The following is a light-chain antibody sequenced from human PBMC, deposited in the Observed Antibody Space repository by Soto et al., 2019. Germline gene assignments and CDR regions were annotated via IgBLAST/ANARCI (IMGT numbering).Light chain of an antibody. J-gene: IGLJ3*02. CDR1: SSDVGGSNL. CDR2: DVI. Sequence: QSALTQPRSVSGSPGQSVTISCTGTSSDVGGSNLVSWYQQHAGRAPKLVIYDVIKRPSGVPDRFSGSKSGNTASLTISGLQVEDEADYYCCSYAGNSLWVFCGGPSSPS. V-gene: IGLV2-11*01. CDR3: CSYAGNSLWV.